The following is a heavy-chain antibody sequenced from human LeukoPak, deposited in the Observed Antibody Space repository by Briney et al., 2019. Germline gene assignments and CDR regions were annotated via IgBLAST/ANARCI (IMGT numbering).Heavy chain of an antibody. CDR2: ISDDGSNK. CDR1: DFSFITYA. D-gene: IGHD6-19*01. V-gene: IGHV3-30*03. Sequence: GGSLRLSCAGSDFSFITYALSWVRQAPGKGLEWVAVISDDGSNKHYGDSVKGRFTISRDDSKNTLYLQMNSLRADDTAVYYCAHSKAVAGFGAFDFWGQGTLVTVSS. J-gene: IGHJ4*02. CDR3: AHSKAVAGFGAFDF.